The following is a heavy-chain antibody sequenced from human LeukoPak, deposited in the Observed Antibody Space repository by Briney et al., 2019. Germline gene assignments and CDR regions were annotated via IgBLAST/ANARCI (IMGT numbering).Heavy chain of an antibody. D-gene: IGHD4-23*01. CDR3: ARAPGGNDFDY. CDR2: IYQSGST. Sequence: PSETLSLTCTVSGGSISSYYWSWIRQPPGKGLEWIGYIYQSGSTYYNPSLKSRVTISVDRSKSQFSLKLSSVTAADTAVYYCARAPGGNDFDYWGQGTLVTVSS. CDR1: GGSISSYY. V-gene: IGHV4-59*12. J-gene: IGHJ4*02.